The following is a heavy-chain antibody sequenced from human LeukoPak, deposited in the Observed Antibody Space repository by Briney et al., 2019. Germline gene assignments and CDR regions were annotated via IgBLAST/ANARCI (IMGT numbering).Heavy chain of an antibody. CDR2: ISAYNGNT. CDR1: GYTFTSYG. Sequence: ASVKVSCKASGYTFTSYGISWVRQAPGQGLEWMGWISAYNGNTNYAQKPQGRVTMTTDTSTGTAYMELRSLRSDDTAVYYCARDYGPTHYYGSGTLLSPDYWGQGTLVTVSS. V-gene: IGHV1-18*01. J-gene: IGHJ4*02. CDR3: ARDYGPTHYYGSGTLLSPDY. D-gene: IGHD3-10*01.